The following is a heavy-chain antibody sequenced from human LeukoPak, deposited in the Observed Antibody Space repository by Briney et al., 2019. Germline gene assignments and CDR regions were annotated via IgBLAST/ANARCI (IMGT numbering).Heavy chain of an antibody. CDR2: ISGSGGST. Sequence: TGGSLRLSCAASGFTFSSYAMSWVRQAPGKGLEWVSAISGSGGSTYYADSVKGRFTISRDNSKNTLYLQMNSLRAEDTAVYYCAKDPLMGYGDYVWNWFDPWGQGTLVTVSS. CDR3: AKDPLMGYGDYVWNWFDP. D-gene: IGHD4-17*01. V-gene: IGHV3-23*01. J-gene: IGHJ5*02. CDR1: GFTFSSYA.